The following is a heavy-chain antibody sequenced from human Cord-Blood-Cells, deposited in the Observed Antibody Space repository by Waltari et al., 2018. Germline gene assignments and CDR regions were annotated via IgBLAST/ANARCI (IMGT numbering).Heavy chain of an antibody. CDR2: ISAYNGNT. D-gene: IGHD6-13*01. CDR3: ARDTGYSSSWYFDY. J-gene: IGHJ4*02. V-gene: IGHV1-18*01. Sequence: QVQLVQSEAELKKPGASVKGSCTAHGYTFTTHGISWVRQAPGQGLEWIGWISAYNGNTNYAKKLQGRVTMTTDTSTSTDYMALRSLRSDDTAVYYCARDTGYSSSWYFDYWGQGTLVTVSS. CDR1: GYTFTTHG.